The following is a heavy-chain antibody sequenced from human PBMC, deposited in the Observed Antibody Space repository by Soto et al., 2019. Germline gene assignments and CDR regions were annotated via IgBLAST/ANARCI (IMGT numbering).Heavy chain of an antibody. CDR2: MNPNSGKP. CDR3: ARTLYGDNVDY. J-gene: IGHJ4*02. CDR1: GYTLTSYD. V-gene: IGHV1-8*01. D-gene: IGHD4-17*01. Sequence: VQLVQSGAAVKKPGASVKVSCKASGYTLTSYDINSVRQATGQGVEWMGLMNPNSGKPGYAQKFQGRVTMTRNTSIRTDYMELSSLRSEDTAVYSCARTLYGDNVDYWGQGTLVTVSS.